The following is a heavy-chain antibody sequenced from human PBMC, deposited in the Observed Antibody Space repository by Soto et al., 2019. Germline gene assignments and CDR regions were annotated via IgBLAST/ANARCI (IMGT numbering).Heavy chain of an antibody. CDR3: ATQPGGGGY. D-gene: IGHD3-10*01. J-gene: IGHJ4*02. CDR2: IYSGGYT. V-gene: IGHV3-53*01. CDR1: GFTVSNNY. Sequence: EVQLVESGGGLIQPGGSLRLSCAVSGFTVSNNYMSWVRQAPGKGLEGVSVIYSGGYTAYGDSVKGRFTISRDNSKNTLYLKRKSRGAGAPAVYYGATQPGGGGYWGQGTLVTVSS.